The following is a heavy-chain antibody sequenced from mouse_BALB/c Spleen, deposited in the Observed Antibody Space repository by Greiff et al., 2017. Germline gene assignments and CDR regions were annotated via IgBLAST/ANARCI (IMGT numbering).Heavy chain of an antibody. V-gene: IGHV2-2*02. CDR2: IWSGGST. Sequence: QLQLKQSGPGLVQPSQSLSITCTVSGFSLTSYGVHWVRQSPGKGLEWLGVIWSGGSTDYNAAFISRLSISKDNSKSQVFFKMNSLQANDTAIYYCARKSMITLYYAMDYWGQGTSVTVSS. CDR1: GFSLTSYG. CDR3: ARKSMITLYYAMDY. D-gene: IGHD2-4*01. J-gene: IGHJ4*01.